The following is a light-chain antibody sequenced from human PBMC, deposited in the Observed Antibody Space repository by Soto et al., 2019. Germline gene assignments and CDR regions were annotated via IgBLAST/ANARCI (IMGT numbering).Light chain of an antibody. CDR2: EDT. Sequence: SYELTQPPWVSVAPGQTASITCGGNNIGSEGVHWYQQKPGQAPVLVVYEDTDRPSGIPERFSGSNSGNTATLTISRVEAGDEADYYCQVWDSGTDHLVFGGGTKVTVL. J-gene: IGLJ2*01. CDR3: QVWDSGTDHLV. CDR1: NIGSEG. V-gene: IGLV3-21*02.